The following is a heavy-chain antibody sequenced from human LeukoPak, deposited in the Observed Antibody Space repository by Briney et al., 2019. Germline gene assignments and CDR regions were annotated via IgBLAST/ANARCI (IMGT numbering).Heavy chain of an antibody. CDR1: GGSISSGSYY. V-gene: IGHV4-61*09. CDR2: ISYSGST. CDR3: ARGEWELGYYMDV. J-gene: IGHJ6*03. D-gene: IGHD1-26*01. Sequence: PSQTLSLTCTVSGGSISSGSYYWSWIRQPAGTGLEWIRYISYSGSTNYNPSLKSRVTISVDTSKNQFSLKLSSVTAADTAVYYCARGEWELGYYMDVWGKGTTVTISS.